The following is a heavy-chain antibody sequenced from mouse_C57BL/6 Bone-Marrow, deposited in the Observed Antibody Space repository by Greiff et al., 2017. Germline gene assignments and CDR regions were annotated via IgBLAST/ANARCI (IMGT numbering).Heavy chain of an antibody. J-gene: IGHJ3*01. D-gene: IGHD1-1*02. Sequence: EVQLMESEAGLVQPGSSVKLSCTASGFTFSDDYMPWVRQVPEKGLEWVANINYEGGNTKYPATLQGRFIISRDNATNTPYLQLSSLKSEDTATYYCARCGGVAYWGQGTLVTVSA. V-gene: IGHV5-16*01. CDR2: INYEGGNT. CDR3: ARCGGVAY. CDR1: GFTFSDDY.